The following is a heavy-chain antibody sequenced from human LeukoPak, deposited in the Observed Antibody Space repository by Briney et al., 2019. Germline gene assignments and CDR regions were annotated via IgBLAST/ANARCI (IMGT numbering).Heavy chain of an antibody. CDR3: ARDPCSGGSCYNWFDL. D-gene: IGHD2-15*01. CDR2: INPSGDTT. Sequence: ASVKVSCKASGYTFTGYYMHWVRQAPGQGLEWMGIINPSGDTTTYAQKFQGRVTMTRDMSTSTVYMELSSLRSEDTAVYYCARDPCSGGSCYNWFDLWGQGTLVTVSS. J-gene: IGHJ5*02. CDR1: GYTFTGYY. V-gene: IGHV1-46*01.